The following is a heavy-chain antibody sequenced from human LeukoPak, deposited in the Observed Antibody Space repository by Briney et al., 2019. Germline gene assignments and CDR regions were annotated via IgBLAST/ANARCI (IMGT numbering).Heavy chain of an antibody. D-gene: IGHD2-21*02. CDR2: INPNSGGT. J-gene: IGHJ4*02. V-gene: IGHV1-2*02. CDR1: GYTFTSYY. CDR3: ARGPNRLAYCGGDCYFPFDY. Sequence: GASVKVSCNASGYTFTSYYMHWVRQAPGQGLEWMGWINPNSGGTNYAQKFQGRVTMTRDTSISTAYMELSRLRSDDTAVYYCARGPNRLAYCGGDCYFPFDYWGQGTLVTVSS.